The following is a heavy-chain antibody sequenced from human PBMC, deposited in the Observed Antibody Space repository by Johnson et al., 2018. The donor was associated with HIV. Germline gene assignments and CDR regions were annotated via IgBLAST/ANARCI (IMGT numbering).Heavy chain of an antibody. V-gene: IGHV3-74*01. CDR3: ARGKGAAAGLDAFDI. CDR2: INTDGSAT. CDR1: GFTFSSYW. Sequence: EVQLVESGGGLVQPGGSLRLSCAASGFTFSSYWMHWVRQAPGKGLVWVSRINTDGSATTYADSVKGRFTISRDNARNSLYLQMNSLRAEDTALYFCARGKGAAAGLDAFDIWGQGIMVTVSS. J-gene: IGHJ3*02. D-gene: IGHD6-13*01.